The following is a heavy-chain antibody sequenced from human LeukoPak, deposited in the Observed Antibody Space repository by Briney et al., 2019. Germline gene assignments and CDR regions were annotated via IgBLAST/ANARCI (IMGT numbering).Heavy chain of an antibody. CDR2: IRYDGNIK. CDR1: GFTFSNYG. J-gene: IGHJ4*02. Sequence: GGALRLSCGASGFTFSNYGMRWGRQSPGKGLEWVAFIRYDGNIKLYADSMKGRFTISRDNSKNTLYLHINSLRAEDTALYYCVKDNPLDYWGQGTLVIVSS. V-gene: IGHV3-30*02. CDR3: VKDNPLDY.